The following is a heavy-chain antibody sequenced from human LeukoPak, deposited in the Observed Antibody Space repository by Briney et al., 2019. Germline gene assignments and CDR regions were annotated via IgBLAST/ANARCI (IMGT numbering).Heavy chain of an antibody. D-gene: IGHD3-9*01. V-gene: IGHV4-38-2*01. CDR1: GYSITSGYY. Sequence: PSETLSLTCVVSGYSITSGYYWGWIRPPPGKGLEWIGSVYHSDNTYYNPSLKSRVTISVDTSKNQFSLRLNSVTAADTAVYYFARHRPLNNWFDPWGQGTLVTVSS. J-gene: IGHJ5*02. CDR3: ARHRPLNNWFDP. CDR2: VYHSDNT.